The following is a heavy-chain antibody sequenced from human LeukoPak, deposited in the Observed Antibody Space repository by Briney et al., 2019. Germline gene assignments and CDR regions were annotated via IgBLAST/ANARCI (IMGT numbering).Heavy chain of an antibody. CDR1: GGSISSGDYY. CDR3: ARGVSGSYYYYGMDV. D-gene: IGHD1-26*01. Sequence: SETLSLTCTVSGGSISSGDYYWSWIRQPPGKGLGWIGYIYYSGSTYYNPSLKSRVTISVDTSKNQFSLKLSSVTAADTAVYYCARGVSGSYYYYGMDVWGQGTTVTVSS. CDR2: IYYSGST. V-gene: IGHV4-30-4*01. J-gene: IGHJ6*02.